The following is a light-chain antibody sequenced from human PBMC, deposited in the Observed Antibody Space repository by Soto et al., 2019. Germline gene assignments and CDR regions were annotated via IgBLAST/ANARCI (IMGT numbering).Light chain of an antibody. CDR3: QHYMSSVT. Sequence: EIVLTQSPGSLSLSPGQRATPSCRASQSVDTTFFAWYQKKPGQAPRLLIYRASKMATGIPDRFSGCGSGTDFTLIISRLEPVAFVVYYCQHYMSSVTFGQGTKVEIK. CDR2: RAS. CDR1: QSVDTTF. V-gene: IGKV3-20*01. J-gene: IGKJ1*01.